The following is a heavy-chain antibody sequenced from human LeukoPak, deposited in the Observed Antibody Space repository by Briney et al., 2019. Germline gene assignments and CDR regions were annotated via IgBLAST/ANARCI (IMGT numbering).Heavy chain of an antibody. CDR3: ARHAVGDYLVHNWLDP. D-gene: IGHD4-17*01. J-gene: IGHJ5*02. CDR2: IYPADSDT. V-gene: IGHV5-51*01. CDR1: GYSFTSYW. Sequence: PGESLKISCKASGYSFTSYWIGWVRQMPGKGLEWMGIIYPADSDTRYSPSFEGQVTISADKSITTAYLQWSSLKASDTAKYYCARHAVGDYLVHNWLDPWGQGTLVTVSS.